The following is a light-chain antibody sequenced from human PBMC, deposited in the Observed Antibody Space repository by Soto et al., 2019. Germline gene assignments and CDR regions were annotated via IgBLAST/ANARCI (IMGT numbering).Light chain of an antibody. CDR1: QSVSSSY. CDR3: QQRSNWPPEVT. Sequence: IVFTQSPCTVSLSPGERATLSCRASQSVSSSYLAWYQQKPGQAPRLLIYDASNRATGIPARFSGSGFGTDFTLTISSLEPEDAAVYYCQQRSNWPPEVTFGQGTRLEIK. J-gene: IGKJ5*01. CDR2: DAS. V-gene: IGKV3D-20*02.